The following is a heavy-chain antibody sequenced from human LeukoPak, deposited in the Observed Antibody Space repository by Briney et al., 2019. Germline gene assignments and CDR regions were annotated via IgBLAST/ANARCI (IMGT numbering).Heavy chain of an antibody. CDR2: IGRSDDT. V-gene: IGHV3-13*01. CDR1: GGSISSFN. Sequence: ETLSLTCAVSGGSISSFNWWSWVRQAPGKGLEWVSAIGRSDDTYYAGSVKGRFTISRQDAKSSLYLQMNSLRAGDTAVYYCVREGPSTGSNYLGTLDVWGQGTLVTVSS. D-gene: IGHD5-24*01. CDR3: VREGPSTGSNYLGTLDV. J-gene: IGHJ3*01.